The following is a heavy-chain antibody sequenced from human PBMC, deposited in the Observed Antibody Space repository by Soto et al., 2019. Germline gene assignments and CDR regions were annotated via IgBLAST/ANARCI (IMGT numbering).Heavy chain of an antibody. CDR1: GFTFSSYG. D-gene: IGHD1-1*01. CDR2: ISYDGSNK. CDR3: ATRATGGLN. J-gene: IGHJ4*02. V-gene: IGHV3-30*03. Sequence: QVQLVESGGGVVQPGRSLRLSCAASGFTFSSYGMHWVRQAPGKGLEWGAVISYDGSNKYYADSVKGRFTISRDNSKNTLYLQMNSLRAEDTAVYYCATRATGGLNWGQGTLVTVSS.